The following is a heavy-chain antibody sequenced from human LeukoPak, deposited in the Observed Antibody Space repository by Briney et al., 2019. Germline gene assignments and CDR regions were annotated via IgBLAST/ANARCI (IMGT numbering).Heavy chain of an antibody. J-gene: IGHJ4*02. D-gene: IGHD1-26*01. CDR2: IIPIFGTT. Sequence: SVTVPRKASGGTFSNYALNWVRQAPGQGLEWMGGIIPIFGTTIYAQKFQGRVTVTADESTSTAYMELSSLRSEDTAVYYCARDGVVGATRRAVDYWRQGTVVTVSS. V-gene: IGHV1-69*13. CDR1: GGTFSNYA. CDR3: ARDGVVGATRRAVDY.